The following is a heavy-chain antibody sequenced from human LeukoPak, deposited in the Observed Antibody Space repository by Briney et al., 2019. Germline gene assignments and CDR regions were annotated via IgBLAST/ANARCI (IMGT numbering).Heavy chain of an antibody. CDR2: ISGSSSHT. CDR1: GFTVSSNY. CDR3: AKEHDYTNAAPEWGFDS. D-gene: IGHD2-2*02. Sequence: GGSLRLSCAPSGFTVSSNYMSWVRQAPGKGLEWVSGISGSSSHTKDADFVRGRFTIYRDNSRNTLFLQLNSLTAEDTAVYYCAKEHDYTNAAPEWGFDSWGQGSLVIVSS. V-gene: IGHV3-23*01. J-gene: IGHJ4*02.